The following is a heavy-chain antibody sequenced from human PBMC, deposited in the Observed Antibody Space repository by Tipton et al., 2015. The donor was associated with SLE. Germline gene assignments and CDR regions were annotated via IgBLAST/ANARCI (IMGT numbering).Heavy chain of an antibody. Sequence: SLRLSCGAFGSSFATYALSWVRQAPGRGLEWVSAISGSGSEVNYADSVKGRFIISRDNAKNSLYLQMNSLRAEDTAVYYCARDWAPNMDMYYFDYWGQGTLVTVSS. CDR3: ARDWAPNMDMYYFDY. CDR1: GSSFATYA. CDR2: ISGSGSEV. D-gene: IGHD2-2*03. V-gene: IGHV3-21*01. J-gene: IGHJ4*02.